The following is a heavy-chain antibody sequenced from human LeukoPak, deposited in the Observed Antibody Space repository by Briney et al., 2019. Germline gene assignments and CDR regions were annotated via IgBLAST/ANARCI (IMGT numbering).Heavy chain of an antibody. CDR2: INQDGREK. V-gene: IGHV3-7*01. J-gene: IGHJ3*02. Sequence: GGSLRLSCAASGFTFSSYWMSWVRQAPGKGLEWVANINQDGREKYFVDSVKGRFAISRDNAMNSLYLQMNSLRAEDTAVYYCARYGNGAWLAHYSFDIWGQGTMVTVSS. CDR1: GFTFSSYW. D-gene: IGHD6-19*01. CDR3: ARYGNGAWLAHYSFDI.